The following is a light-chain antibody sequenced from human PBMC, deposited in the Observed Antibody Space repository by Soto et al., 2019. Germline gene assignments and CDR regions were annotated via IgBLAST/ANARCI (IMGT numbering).Light chain of an antibody. CDR2: KAS. Sequence: DIQMTQSPSTLSASVGDRVTITCRASQSISSWVAWYQQKPGKGPKLLIYKASHLESGVPSRFSGSGSGTEFTLTISSLQPGDFATYYCQHYNTYPWTFGHGTKVEMK. J-gene: IGKJ1*01. CDR3: QHYNTYPWT. CDR1: QSISSW. V-gene: IGKV1-5*03.